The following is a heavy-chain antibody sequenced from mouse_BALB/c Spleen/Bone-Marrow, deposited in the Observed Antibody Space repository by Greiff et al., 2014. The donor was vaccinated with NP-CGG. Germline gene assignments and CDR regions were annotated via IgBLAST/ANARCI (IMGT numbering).Heavy chain of an antibody. J-gene: IGHJ4*01. CDR1: GFTFSSYA. Sequence: DVKLVESGGGLVKPGGSLKLSCAASGFTFSSYAMSWVRQSPEKRLEWVAEISSGGSYTYSPDTVTGRFPISRDNAKNTLYLEMSSLRSEDTAMYYCARDYYGSSYAMDYWGQGTSVTVSS. CDR3: ARDYYGSSYAMDY. V-gene: IGHV5-9-4*01. CDR2: ISSGGSYT. D-gene: IGHD1-1*01.